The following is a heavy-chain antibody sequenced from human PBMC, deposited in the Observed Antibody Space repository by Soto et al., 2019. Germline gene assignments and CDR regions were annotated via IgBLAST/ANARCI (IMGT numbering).Heavy chain of an antibody. CDR3: ARRKERSGPNYFDY. D-gene: IGHD6-25*01. CDR1: GYTFTSYG. J-gene: IGHJ4*02. V-gene: IGHV1-8*02. Sequence: ASVKVSCKASGYTFTSYGISWVRQAPGQGLEWMGWMNPYTGKAGYAQKFQGRVTMTRDNSISTAYMGLSSLRSEDTAVYYCARRKERSGPNYFDYWGLGTLVTVSS. CDR2: MNPYTGKA.